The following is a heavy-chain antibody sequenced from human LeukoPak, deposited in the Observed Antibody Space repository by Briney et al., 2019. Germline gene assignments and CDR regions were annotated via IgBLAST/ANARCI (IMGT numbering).Heavy chain of an antibody. Sequence: PGGSLRLSCAASGFTINNTYMTWVRQAPGKGLEWVSVIYSSGTTYYSDSVKGRFTISRDNSKNILYLQMNSLRADDTAVYYCARVSTWGQGALDTVSS. CDR1: GFTINNTY. V-gene: IGHV3-66*02. J-gene: IGHJ4*02. D-gene: IGHD2/OR15-2a*01. CDR3: ARVST. CDR2: IYSSGTT.